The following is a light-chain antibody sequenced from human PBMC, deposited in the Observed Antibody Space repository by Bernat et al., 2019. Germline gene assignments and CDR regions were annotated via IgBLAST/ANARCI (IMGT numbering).Light chain of an antibody. CDR2: KAS. CDR1: QSISSW. Sequence: DIQMTQSPSTLSASVGDRVTITCRASQSISSWLAWYQQKPGKAPKLLIYKASSLETGVPSRFIGSGSGTDFTLPISSLQPDDFATYYCQHYRSYPVTFGRGTKLEIK. CDR3: QHYRSYPVT. J-gene: IGKJ2*01. V-gene: IGKV1-5*03.